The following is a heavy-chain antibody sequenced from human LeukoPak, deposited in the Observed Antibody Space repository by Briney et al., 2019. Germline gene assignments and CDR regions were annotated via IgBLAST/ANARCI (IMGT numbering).Heavy chain of an antibody. Sequence: ASVKVSCKASGYTFTSYGISWVRQAPGQGLEWMGWISAYNGNTNYAQKLQGRVNMTTDTSTSTAYMELRSLRSDDTAVYYCARDYGIPLAYYDFWSGYYDFDYWGQGTLVTVSS. V-gene: IGHV1-18*01. J-gene: IGHJ4*02. CDR1: GYTFTSYG. CDR3: ARDYGIPLAYYDFWSGYYDFDY. CDR2: ISAYNGNT. D-gene: IGHD3-3*01.